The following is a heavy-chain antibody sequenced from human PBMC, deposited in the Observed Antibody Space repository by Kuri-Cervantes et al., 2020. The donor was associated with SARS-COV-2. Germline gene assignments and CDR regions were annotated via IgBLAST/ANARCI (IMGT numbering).Heavy chain of an antibody. Sequence: ASVKVSCKVSGYTLTELSMHWVRQAPGKGLEWMGRFDPDDAETNYAQDFRGRVTMTEDTSTDTAYMELRSLRSEDTAVYYCASEGYFGVVTYAFEIWGQGTVVTVSS. CDR2: FDPDDAET. CDR1: GYTLTELS. V-gene: IGHV1-24*01. J-gene: IGHJ3*02. D-gene: IGHD3-3*01. CDR3: ASEGYFGVVTYAFEI.